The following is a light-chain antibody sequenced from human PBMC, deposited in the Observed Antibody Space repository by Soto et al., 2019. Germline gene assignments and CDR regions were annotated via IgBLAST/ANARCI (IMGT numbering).Light chain of an antibody. J-gene: IGLJ3*02. CDR2: QDS. Sequence: SYELTQPPSVSVSPGQTASITCSGDKLGDKNAYWYQQKPGQSPVVVIYQDSKRPSGIPERFSGSNSGNTATLTISGTQAVDEADYYCHAWDSGTVFGGGTKVTVL. CDR3: HAWDSGTV. V-gene: IGLV3-1*01. CDR1: KLGDKN.